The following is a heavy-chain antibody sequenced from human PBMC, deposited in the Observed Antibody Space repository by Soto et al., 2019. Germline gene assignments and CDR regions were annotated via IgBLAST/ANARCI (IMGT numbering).Heavy chain of an antibody. CDR2: ISPGSRYP. J-gene: IGHJ5*02. Sequence: PGGSLRLFCAGSGFTFGDSYMSWIRQAPGKGLEWLSYISPGSRYPAYADSVKGRFTISRDNAKRSLHLQMMSLTAEDTAIYYCVRGGGGGLFDPWGQGTMVTVSS. V-gene: IGHV3-11*06. D-gene: IGHD2-15*01. CDR1: GFTFGDSY. CDR3: VRGGGGGLFDP.